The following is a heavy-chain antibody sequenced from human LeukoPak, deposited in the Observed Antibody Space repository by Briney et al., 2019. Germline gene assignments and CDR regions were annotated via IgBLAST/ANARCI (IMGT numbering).Heavy chain of an antibody. D-gene: IGHD3-16*01. CDR3: ARAGAYHFDN. CDR2: INTDTRGT. J-gene: IGHJ4*02. Sequence: GGSLRLSCAASGFTFTDYWMHWVRQAPGKGLVWVSIINTDTRGTYYADSVKGRFTISRDNAKSTLYLQMDSLRAEDTAVYYCARAGAYHFDNWGQGTLVTVSS. V-gene: IGHV3-74*01. CDR1: GFTFTDYW.